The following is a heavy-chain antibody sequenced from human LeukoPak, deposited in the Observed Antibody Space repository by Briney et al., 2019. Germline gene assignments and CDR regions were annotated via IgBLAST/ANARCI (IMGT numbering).Heavy chain of an antibody. V-gene: IGHV5-51*01. CDR2: IYPGDSDT. Sequence: GESLQISCKGSGYSFTSYWIGWVRQLPGKGLEWMGIIYPGDSDTRYSPSFQGQVTISADKSISTAYLQWSSLKASDTAMYYCARSTSGSYWGLDYWGQGTLVTVSS. D-gene: IGHD1-26*01. CDR1: GYSFTSYW. J-gene: IGHJ4*02. CDR3: ARSTSGSYWGLDY.